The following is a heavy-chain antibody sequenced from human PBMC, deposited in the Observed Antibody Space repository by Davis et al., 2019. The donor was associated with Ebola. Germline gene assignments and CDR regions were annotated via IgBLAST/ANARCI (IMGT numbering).Heavy chain of an antibody. CDR3: ARQVIEQWLIRSYYYYYGMDV. D-gene: IGHD6-19*01. J-gene: IGHJ6*02. V-gene: IGHV4-59*01. CDR2: IYYSGST. CDR1: GGSISSYY. Sequence: MPSETLSLTCTVSGGSISSYYWSWIRQPQGKGLEWIGYIYYSGSTNYNPSLKSRVTISVDTSKNQFSLKLSSVTAADTAVYYCARQVIEQWLIRSYYYYYGMDVWGQGTTVTVSS.